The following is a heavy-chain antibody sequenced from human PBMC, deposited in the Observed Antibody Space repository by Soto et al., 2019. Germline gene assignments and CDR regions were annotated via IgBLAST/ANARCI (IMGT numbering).Heavy chain of an antibody. Sequence: QVQLVQSGAEVKKPGASVKVSCKASGYTFTSYYMHWVRQAPGQGLEWMGIINPSGGSTSYAQKFQGRVTMTRDTSTSTVYMELSSLRSEDTAAYYCARVSLCGGDCYGAFDIWGQGTMVTVSS. CDR3: ARVSLCGGDCYGAFDI. CDR1: GYTFTSYY. D-gene: IGHD2-21*02. V-gene: IGHV1-46*01. J-gene: IGHJ3*02. CDR2: INPSGGST.